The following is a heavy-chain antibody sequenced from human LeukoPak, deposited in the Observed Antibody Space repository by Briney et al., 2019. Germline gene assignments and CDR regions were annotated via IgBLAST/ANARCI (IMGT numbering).Heavy chain of an antibody. CDR3: ARETPGAGHFDY. V-gene: IGHV6-1*01. J-gene: IGHJ4*02. CDR2: TYYRSKWYT. CDR1: GDSFSANNAA. D-gene: IGHD7-27*01. Sequence: SQTLSLTCAISGDSFSANNAAWHWIRQSPSRGLEWLGRTYYRSKWYTAYAVSVKGRITINSDTSKNQFSLHLNSVTPEDTAVYYCARETPGAGHFDYWGQGSLVTVSS.